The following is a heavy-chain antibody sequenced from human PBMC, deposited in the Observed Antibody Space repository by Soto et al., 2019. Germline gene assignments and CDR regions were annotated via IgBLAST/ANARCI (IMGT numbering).Heavy chain of an antibody. Sequence: QVHLVESGGGVVQPGRSLRLSCEVSGFSLSDYGMHWVRHAPGKGLEWVAVMLFDGSGELYVDSVKARFTISRDISKNTLYLQMNSLRVEDTAVYFCARDYTHGSGRTYGYYGMDVWGQGTTVSVSS. J-gene: IGHJ6*02. V-gene: IGHV3-33*01. CDR3: ARDYTHGSGRTYGYYGMDV. D-gene: IGHD3-10*01. CDR1: GFSLSDYG. CDR2: MLFDGSGE.